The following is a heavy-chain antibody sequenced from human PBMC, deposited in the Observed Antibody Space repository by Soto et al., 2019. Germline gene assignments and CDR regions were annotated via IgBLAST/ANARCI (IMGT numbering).Heavy chain of an antibody. CDR1: GYTFNSYG. Sequence: QVQLVQSGAEVKKPGASVTVSCKASGYTFNSYGINWVRQAPGQGLEWMGWISAYNGDTNSAQKLQGRVTMTTDTATSTAYLELRSLRPGDTAVYYCASARYSSYWGFEDWGQGTLVTVSS. CDR3: ASARYSSYWGFED. V-gene: IGHV1-18*01. J-gene: IGHJ4*02. CDR2: ISAYNGDT. D-gene: IGHD6-19*01.